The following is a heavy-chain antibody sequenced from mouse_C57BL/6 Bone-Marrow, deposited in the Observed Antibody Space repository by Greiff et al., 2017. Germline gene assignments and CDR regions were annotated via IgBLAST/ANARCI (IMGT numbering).Heavy chain of an antibody. J-gene: IGHJ1*03. V-gene: IGHV5-6*01. D-gene: IGHD5-5*01. CDR1: GFTFSSYG. CDR2: ISSGGSYT. Sequence: EVKVVESGGDLVKPGGSLKLSCAASGFTFSSYGMSWVRQTPDKRLEWVATISSGGSYTYYPDSVKGRFTISRDNAKNTLYLQMSSLKSEDTAMYYCARQDYRDVWGTGTTVTVSS. CDR3: ARQDYRDV.